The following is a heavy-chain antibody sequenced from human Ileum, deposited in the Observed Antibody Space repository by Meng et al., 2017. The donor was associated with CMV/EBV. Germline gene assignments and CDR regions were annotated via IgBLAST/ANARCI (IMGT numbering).Heavy chain of an antibody. CDR1: GGSISSSSYY. V-gene: IGHV4-39*01. Sequence: SETLSPTCTVSGGSISSSSYYWGWVRQPPGQGFEWIGSLYYTGSTYYNTSLGSRVTMSVDTSRNQFSLKLSSVTTADTAVYYCARQGGASPTTGVFWGPGSLVTVSS. CDR3: ARQGGASPTTGVF. J-gene: IGHJ4*02. D-gene: IGHD1-26*01. CDR2: LYYTGST.